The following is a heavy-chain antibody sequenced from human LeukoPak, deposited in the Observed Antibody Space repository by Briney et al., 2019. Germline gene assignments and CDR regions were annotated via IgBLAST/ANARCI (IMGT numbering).Heavy chain of an antibody. CDR2: IYYSGST. V-gene: IGHV4-31*03. CDR3: ARVDHSSGWINFDY. CDR1: GGSISSGGYY. Sequence: SETLSLTCTVSGGSISSGGYYWSWIRQHPGKGLEWIGYIYYSGSTYYNPSLKSRGIISVETSKNQFSLKLSSVTPADTAVYYCARVDHSSGWINFDYWGQETLVTVSS. J-gene: IGHJ4*02. D-gene: IGHD6-19*01.